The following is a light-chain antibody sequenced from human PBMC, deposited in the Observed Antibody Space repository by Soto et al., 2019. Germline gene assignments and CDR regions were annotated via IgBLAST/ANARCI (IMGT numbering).Light chain of an antibody. CDR2: GNT. J-gene: IGLJ2*01. CDR1: SSNIGAGYD. Sequence: QSVLTQPPSVSGAPGQRVTISCTGSSSNIGAGYDVHWYQQLPGRAPKLLIYGNTNRPSGVPDRFSGSKSGTSASLAITGLEAEDEADYCSLSFGSSLSVVFGGGTKVTVL. CDR3: LSFGSSLSVV. V-gene: IGLV1-40*01.